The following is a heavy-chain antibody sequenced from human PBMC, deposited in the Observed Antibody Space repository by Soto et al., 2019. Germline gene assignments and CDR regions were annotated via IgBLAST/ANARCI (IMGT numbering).Heavy chain of an antibody. J-gene: IGHJ1*01. CDR3: ARDSLGSGWYSYFQH. CDR2: IKQDGSEK. Sequence: LRLSCAASGFTFSSYWMSWVRQAPGKGLEWVANIKQDGSEKYYVDSVKGRFTISRDNAKNSLYLQMNSLRAEDTAVYYCARDSLGSGWYSYFQHWGQGTLVTVSS. D-gene: IGHD6-19*01. CDR1: GFTFSSYW. V-gene: IGHV3-7*01.